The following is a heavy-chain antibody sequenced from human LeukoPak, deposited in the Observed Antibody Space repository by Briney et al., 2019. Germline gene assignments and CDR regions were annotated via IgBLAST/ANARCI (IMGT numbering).Heavy chain of an antibody. CDR2: IYSGDTT. Sequence: GGSLRLSCAASGFTVTGHYMTWVRQAPGKGLEWVSTIYSGDTTYYTGSVKGRFTISRDNSKNTLYLQMSGLRVEDTAVYYCAADYITYFDYWGQGTLVTVSS. V-gene: IGHV3-53*01. J-gene: IGHJ4*02. CDR1: GFTVTGHY. D-gene: IGHD3-10*01. CDR3: AADYITYFDY.